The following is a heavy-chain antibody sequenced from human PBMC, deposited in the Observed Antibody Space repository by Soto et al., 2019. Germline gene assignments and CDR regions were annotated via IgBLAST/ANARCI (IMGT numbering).Heavy chain of an antibody. V-gene: IGHV1-69*13. Sequence: ASVKVSCKASGGTFSSYAISWVRQAPGQGLEWMGGIIPIFGTANYAQKFQGRVTITADESTSTAYMELSSLRSEDTAVYYCALGVRGVITTHNNWFDPWGQGTLGPVSS. CDR2: IIPIFGTA. D-gene: IGHD3-10*01. CDR3: ALGVRGVITTHNNWFDP. J-gene: IGHJ5*02. CDR1: GGTFSSYA.